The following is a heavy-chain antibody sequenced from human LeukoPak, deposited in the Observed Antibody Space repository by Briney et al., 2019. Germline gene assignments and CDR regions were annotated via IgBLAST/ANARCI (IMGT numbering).Heavy chain of an antibody. CDR1: GGSISSYY. Sequence: SETLSLTCTASGGSISSYYWSWIRQPPGKGLEWIGYIYYSGSTNYNPSLKSRVTISVDTSKNQFSLKLSSVTAADTAVYYCARRVKREGWFDPWGQGTLVTVSS. V-gene: IGHV4-59*01. CDR2: IYYSGST. J-gene: IGHJ5*02. CDR3: ARRVKREGWFDP.